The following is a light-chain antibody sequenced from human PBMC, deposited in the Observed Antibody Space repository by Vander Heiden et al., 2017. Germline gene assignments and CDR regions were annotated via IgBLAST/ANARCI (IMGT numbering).Light chain of an antibody. J-gene: IGKJ2*01. V-gene: IGKV1-8*01. CDR1: QGISSY. Sequence: AIRMTQTPSSFAACTGDRVTITCRASQGISSYLAWYQQKPGKAPKLLIYAASTLQGGVPSRFSASRSGTDFTLTISCLQAEDFATYYCHQYYSYPRTFGQGTKLEIK. CDR2: AAS. CDR3: HQYYSYPRT.